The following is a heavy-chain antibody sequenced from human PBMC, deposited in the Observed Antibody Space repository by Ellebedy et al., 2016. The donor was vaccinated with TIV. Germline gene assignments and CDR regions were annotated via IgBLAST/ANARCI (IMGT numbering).Heavy chain of an antibody. CDR2: INSDGSST. Sequence: GESLKISCAASGFTFSSYWMHWVRQAPGKGLVWVSRINSDGSSTSYADSVKGRFTISRDNSKNTLYLQMKSLRAEDTAVYYCAKDRGNYGGAPYNGMDIWGQGTTVTVSS. D-gene: IGHD3-10*01. J-gene: IGHJ6*02. V-gene: IGHV3-74*01. CDR1: GFTFSSYW. CDR3: AKDRGNYGGAPYNGMDI.